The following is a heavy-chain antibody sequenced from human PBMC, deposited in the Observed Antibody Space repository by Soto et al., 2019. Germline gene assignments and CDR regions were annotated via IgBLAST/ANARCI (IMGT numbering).Heavy chain of an antibody. J-gene: IGHJ2*01. CDR2: ISRGGDRT. Sequence: EVQLLESGGGLVQPGGSLRFSCAGSGFTFINYAMNWVRQTPGKGLEWVSGISRGGDRTFDADSVKGRFTISRDNSKNTVNLQMNSLRADDTAVYYCARKVLGSTSRPDWWYFDLWGRGTLVTVSS. CDR1: GFTFINYA. CDR3: ARKVLGSTSRPDWWYFDL. V-gene: IGHV3-23*01. D-gene: IGHD2-2*01.